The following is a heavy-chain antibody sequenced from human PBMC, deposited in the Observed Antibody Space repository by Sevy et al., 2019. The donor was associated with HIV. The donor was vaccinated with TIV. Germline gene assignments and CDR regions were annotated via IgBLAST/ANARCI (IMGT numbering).Heavy chain of an antibody. CDR1: GFTFSSSS. Sequence: GESLKISCAGSGFTFSSSSMTWVRQAPGKGLEWVATISQGGSEEYYVDSVKGRFTISRDNAKNSLYLQMNSLSAVDTAVYFCARFVSLGYWGQGTLVTVSS. CDR3: ARFVSLGY. D-gene: IGHD6-13*01. J-gene: IGHJ4*02. CDR2: ISQGGSEE. V-gene: IGHV3-7*01.